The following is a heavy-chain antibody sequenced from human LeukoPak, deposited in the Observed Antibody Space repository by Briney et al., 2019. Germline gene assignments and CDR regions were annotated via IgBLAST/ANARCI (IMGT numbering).Heavy chain of an antibody. J-gene: IGHJ4*02. CDR2: INAGNGNT. CDR1: GYSFTSYA. D-gene: IGHD3-22*01. V-gene: IGHV1-3*01. CDR3: ARGSSGFPRYFDY. Sequence: ASVKVSCKASGYSFTSYAMHWVRQAPGQRLEWMGWINAGNGNTKYSQMFQGRVTITRDTSASTAYMELSSLRSEDTAVYYCARGSSGFPRYFDYWAREPWSPSPQ.